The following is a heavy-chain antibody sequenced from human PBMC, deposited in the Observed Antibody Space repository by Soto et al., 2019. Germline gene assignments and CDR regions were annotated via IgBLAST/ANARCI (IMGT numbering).Heavy chain of an antibody. J-gene: IGHJ4*02. CDR1: GRSFSGYY. CDR2: INHGGST. V-gene: IGHV4-34*01. Sequence: QVQLQQWGAGLLKPSETLSLTCAVYGRSFSGYYWNWIRQTPGQGLEWIGEINHGGSTNYHPSLKSRVTISVDTSKNQFSLTLSSVTAADTAVYYCARGWGRIFDYWGQGTLVTVSS. CDR3: ARGWGRIFDY. D-gene: IGHD7-27*01.